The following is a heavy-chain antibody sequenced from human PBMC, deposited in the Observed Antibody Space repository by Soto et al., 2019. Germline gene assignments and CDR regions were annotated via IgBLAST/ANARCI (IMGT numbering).Heavy chain of an antibody. CDR1: GFSLTTYGVG. Sequence: ESGPTLVNPTQTLTLTCTFSGFSLTTYGVGVGWIRQPPGKALEWLALIYWDDDKRYSPSLTSRLTISKDTSKNQVVLTMTNMDPVDTGTYYCVHRRVYSSDLWNYGAFYIRGQRTMVPVSS. V-gene: IGHV2-5*02. CDR2: IYWDDDK. CDR3: VHRRVYSSDLWNYGAFYI. J-gene: IGHJ3*02. D-gene: IGHD1-7*01.